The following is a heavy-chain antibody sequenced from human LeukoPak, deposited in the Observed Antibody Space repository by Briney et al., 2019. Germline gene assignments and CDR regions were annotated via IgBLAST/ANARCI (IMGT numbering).Heavy chain of an antibody. CDR2: ISYDGSTK. V-gene: IGHV3-30*03. D-gene: IGHD3-3*01. Sequence: GGSLRLSCAASGFIFSSYGMHWIRQAPGKGLEWVAVISYDGSTKYYADSVKGRFTISRDNSNNTLYLQMNSLRPEDTAVYYCVREGAGFWSGYYSGQPLDCWGQGALVTVSS. J-gene: IGHJ4*02. CDR3: VREGAGFWSGYYSGQPLDC. CDR1: GFIFSSYG.